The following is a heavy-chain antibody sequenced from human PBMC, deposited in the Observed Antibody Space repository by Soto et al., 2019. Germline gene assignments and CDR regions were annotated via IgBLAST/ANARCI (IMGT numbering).Heavy chain of an antibody. Sequence: EVQLVESGGGLVQPDRPLRLSCEASGFYFENYAMHWVRQVPGKGLEWVSAISWNSGQLDYADSVRGRFTISRDNGKNSLYLEMNSLRPDDTALYFCAKDKSTGEYSYYRYMDVWGRGTTVIVSS. V-gene: IGHV3-9*01. D-gene: IGHD4-17*01. J-gene: IGHJ6*03. CDR3: AKDKSTGEYSYYRYMDV. CDR2: ISWNSGQL. CDR1: GFYFENYA.